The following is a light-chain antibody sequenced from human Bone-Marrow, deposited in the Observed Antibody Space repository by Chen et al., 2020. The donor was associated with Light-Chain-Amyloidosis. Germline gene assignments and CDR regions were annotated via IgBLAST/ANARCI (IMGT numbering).Light chain of an antibody. CDR3: QSADSSGTYEVI. V-gene: IGLV3-25*03. J-gene: IGLJ2*01. CDR2: RDT. Sequence: SYELPQPPPVSVSTGQTARITCSGDDLPTKYAYWYQQKPGQAPVLVIHRDTERPSGISERFSGSSSGTTATLTISGVQAEDEADYHCQSADSSGTYEVIFGGGTKLTVL. CDR1: DLPTKY.